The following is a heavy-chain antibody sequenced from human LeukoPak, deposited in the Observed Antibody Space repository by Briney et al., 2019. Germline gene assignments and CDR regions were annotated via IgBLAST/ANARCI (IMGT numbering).Heavy chain of an antibody. V-gene: IGHV3-23*01. CDR1: GFTFSNYA. Sequence: TGGSLRLSCAASGFTFSNYAMSWVRQAPGKGLEWVSGITGSGGSTYYADSVKGRFTISRDNSKNTLYLQMNSLRAEDTAVYYCAKDLCDFWSGYQSPPDYWGQGTLVTVSS. D-gene: IGHD3-3*01. CDR3: AKDLCDFWSGYQSPPDY. J-gene: IGHJ4*02. CDR2: ITGSGGST.